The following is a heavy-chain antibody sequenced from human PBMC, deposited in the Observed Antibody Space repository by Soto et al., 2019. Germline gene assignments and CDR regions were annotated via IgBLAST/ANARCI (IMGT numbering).Heavy chain of an antibody. CDR2: IIPLFGTT. V-gene: IGHV1-69*01. D-gene: IGHD3-10*01. CDR1: GDTFTNCV. CDR3: AAELGFGKLSVV. J-gene: IGHJ6*02. Sequence: QVQLVQSGVEERSPGSSVKVSCKASGDTFTNCVISWVRQAPGQGLEWMGGIIPLFGTTDFAQRFQGRLTITTDESTTTAYMELSRLRSEDTATYYCAAELGFGKLSVVWGQGPAVIVSS.